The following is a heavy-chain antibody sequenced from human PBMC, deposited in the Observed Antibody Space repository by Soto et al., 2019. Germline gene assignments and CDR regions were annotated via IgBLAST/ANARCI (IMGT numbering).Heavy chain of an antibody. CDR3: VKDGGKYNYDY. Sequence: GSLRLSCSASGFNLNSYNIFWVRQAPGKGLKYVSTVNPNGDSTHYADSVKGRFTVSRDNSKNTQYLHMSSLRTEDTAVYYCVKDGGKYNYDYWGQGTLVTVSS. CDR2: VNPNGDST. J-gene: IGHJ4*02. CDR1: GFNLNSYN. V-gene: IGHV3-64D*08. D-gene: IGHD5-18*01.